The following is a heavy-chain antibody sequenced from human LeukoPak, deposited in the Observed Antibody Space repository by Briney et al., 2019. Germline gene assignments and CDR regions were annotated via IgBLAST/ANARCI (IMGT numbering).Heavy chain of an antibody. J-gene: IGHJ4*02. CDR3: ARGLDIAVAGTSDY. D-gene: IGHD6-19*01. Sequence: GGSLRLSCVVSGFTFSTYWMYWVRQAPGKGLVWVSRINTDGSTTNYADSVKGRFTISRDNTKNTLYLQMNTLRAEDTAVYYCARGLDIAVAGTSDYWGQGTLVTVSS. CDR2: INTDGSTT. V-gene: IGHV3-74*01. CDR1: GFTFSTYW.